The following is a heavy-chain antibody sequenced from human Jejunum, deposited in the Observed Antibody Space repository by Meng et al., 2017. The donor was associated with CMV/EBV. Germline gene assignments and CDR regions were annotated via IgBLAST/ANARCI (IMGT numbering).Heavy chain of an antibody. CDR3: AKARQCED. J-gene: IGHJ4*02. V-gene: IGHV3-23*01. CDR2: ISEIRDAS. Sequence: SCAASGFTVSSNYMSWVRQAPGKGLEWVSTISEIRDASYYGDSVKGRFAISRDNSKNTLYLQMSSLRVEDTAVYYCAKARQCEDWGQGTLVTVSS. CDR1: GFTVSSNY.